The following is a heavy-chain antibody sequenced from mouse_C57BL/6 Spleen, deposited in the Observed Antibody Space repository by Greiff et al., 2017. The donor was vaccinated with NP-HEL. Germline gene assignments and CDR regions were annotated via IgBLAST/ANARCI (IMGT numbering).Heavy chain of an antibody. V-gene: IGHV3-6*01. CDR3: ARSYYYGSSLFDY. J-gene: IGHJ2*01. CDR2: ISYDGSN. D-gene: IGHD1-1*01. CDR1: GYSITSGYY. Sequence: EVKLQESGPGLVKPSQSMSLTCSVTGYSITSGYYWNWIRQFPGNKLEWMGYISYDGSNNYNPSLKNRISITRDTSKNQFFLKLNSVTTEDTATYYCARSYYYGSSLFDYWGQGTTLTVSS.